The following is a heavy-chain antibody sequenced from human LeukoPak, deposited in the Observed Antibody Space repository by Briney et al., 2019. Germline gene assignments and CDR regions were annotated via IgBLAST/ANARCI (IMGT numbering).Heavy chain of an antibody. CDR1: GYTLTELF. D-gene: IGHD6-13*01. J-gene: IGHJ4*02. V-gene: IGHV1-24*01. CDR2: FDPEDGET. Sequence: ASVKVSCKVSGYTLTELFMHWVRQAPGKGLEWMGGFDPEDGETIYAQKFQGRVTMTEDTSTDTAYMELSSLRSEDTAVCYCARVLMGGAAAGKYYFDYWGQGTLVTVSS. CDR3: ARVLMGGAAAGKYYFDY.